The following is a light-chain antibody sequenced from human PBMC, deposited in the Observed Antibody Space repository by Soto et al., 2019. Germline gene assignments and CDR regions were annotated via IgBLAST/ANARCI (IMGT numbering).Light chain of an antibody. Sequence: QSVLTQPPSVSGAPGQRVTISCTGSSSNIGAGYDVHWYQQLPGTAPKLLIYANDNRPSGVPDRFSGSESGTSASLAITRLQAEDEADYYCQSYDSSLSGYVFGTGTKVTGL. CDR2: AND. CDR1: SSNIGAGYD. V-gene: IGLV1-40*01. J-gene: IGLJ1*01. CDR3: QSYDSSLSGYV.